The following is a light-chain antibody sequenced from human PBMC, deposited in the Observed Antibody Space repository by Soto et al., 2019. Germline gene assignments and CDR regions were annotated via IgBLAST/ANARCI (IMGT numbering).Light chain of an antibody. Sequence: QSVLTQPPSVSAAPGQKVTIFCSGSSSNSGNNYVSWYQQLPGTAPKLLIYENNKRPSGIPDRFSGSKSGTSATLGITGLQTGDEADYYCGTWDSSLSAGNVFGTGTKVTVL. J-gene: IGLJ1*01. CDR2: ENN. CDR3: GTWDSSLSAGNV. CDR1: SSNSGNNY. V-gene: IGLV1-51*02.